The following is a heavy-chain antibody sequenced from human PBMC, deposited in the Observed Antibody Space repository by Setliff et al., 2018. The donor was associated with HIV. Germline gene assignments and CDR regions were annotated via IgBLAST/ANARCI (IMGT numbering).Heavy chain of an antibody. J-gene: IGHJ6*03. CDR1: GYIFTNYG. V-gene: IGHV1-18*01. Sequence: ASVKVSCKASGYIFTNYGISWVRQAPGQGLEWMGWITGYNGNTNYAEKFQGRVTMTIDTSTSTAYLELRSLRSEDTAVYYCARVQTMAVAGTQYYYMDVWGKGTTVTVSS. CDR2: ITGYNGNT. D-gene: IGHD6-19*01. CDR3: ARVQTMAVAGTQYYYMDV.